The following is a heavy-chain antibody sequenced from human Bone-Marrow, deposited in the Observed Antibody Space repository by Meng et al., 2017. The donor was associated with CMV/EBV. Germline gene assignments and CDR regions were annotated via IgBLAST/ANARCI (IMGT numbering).Heavy chain of an antibody. V-gene: IGHV4-39*07. CDR3: ARDGSYNSEIYY. Sequence: SETLSLTCTVSGGSISSSSYYWGWIRQPPGKGLEWIGSIYYSGSTYYNPSLKSRVTISVDTSKNQFSLKLSSVTAADTAVYYCARDGSYNSEIYYWGQGTVVTVSS. D-gene: IGHD3-10*01. CDR1: GGSISSSSYY. J-gene: IGHJ4*02. CDR2: IYYSGST.